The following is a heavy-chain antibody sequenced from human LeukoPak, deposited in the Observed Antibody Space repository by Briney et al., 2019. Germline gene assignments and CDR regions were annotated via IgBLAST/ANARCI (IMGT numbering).Heavy chain of an antibody. CDR2: ITTYNGNT. D-gene: IGHD4-17*01. CDR1: GFTFSSYW. V-gene: IGHV1-18*01. J-gene: IGHJ4*02. CDR3: ARGYDYGDYVGDFDY. Sequence: GGSLRLSCAASGFTFSSYWMSWVRQAPGQGLEWMGWITTYNGNTNYAQKLQGRVTMTTDTSTSTAYMDLRGLRSDDTAVYYCARGYDYGDYVGDFDYWGQGTLVTVSS.